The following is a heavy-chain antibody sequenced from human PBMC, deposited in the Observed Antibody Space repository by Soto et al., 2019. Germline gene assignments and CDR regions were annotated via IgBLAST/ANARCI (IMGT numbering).Heavy chain of an antibody. D-gene: IGHD3-10*01. CDR2: ITSKTDGGTT. CDR1: GFTFSNAW. CDR3: TTSNHITMVRGVIMVYFQH. J-gene: IGHJ1*01. Sequence: EVQLVESGGGLVKPGGSLRLSCAASGFTFSNAWMSWVRQAPGKGLEWVGRITSKTDGGTTDYAAPVKGRFTISRDDSKNTLYLQMNSLKTEDTAVYYCTTSNHITMVRGVIMVYFQHWGQGTRVTVSS. V-gene: IGHV3-15*01.